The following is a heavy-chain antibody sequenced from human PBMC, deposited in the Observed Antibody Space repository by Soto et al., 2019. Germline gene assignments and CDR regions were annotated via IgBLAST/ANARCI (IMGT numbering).Heavy chain of an antibody. J-gene: IGHJ1*01. CDR2: ISYDANNK. V-gene: IGHV3-30-3*01. CDR1: GFTFSSYV. Sequence: GGSLRLSCAASGFTFSSYVMHWVRQAPGKGLEWVAVISYDANNKYYADSVKGRFTISRDNSKNTLYLQMNSLRAEDTAVYYCARVGGYYDSSGSGTYFQYWGQGTLVTVSS. CDR3: ARVGGYYDSSGSGTYFQY. D-gene: IGHD3-22*01.